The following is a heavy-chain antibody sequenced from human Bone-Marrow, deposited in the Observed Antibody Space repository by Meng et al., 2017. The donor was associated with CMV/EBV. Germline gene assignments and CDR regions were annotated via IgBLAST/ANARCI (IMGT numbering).Heavy chain of an antibody. CDR2: ITSGSRYI. Sequence: ETLSLTCAASGFTFSSYAMNWVRQAPGKGLEWVSSITSGSRYIYYADSVKGRFTVSRDNARNSLYLQMNSLRAEDTAVYYCARARTVTKTMDVWGQGTTVTVSS. CDR1: GFTFSSYA. J-gene: IGHJ6*02. CDR3: ARARTVTKTMDV. V-gene: IGHV3-21*01. D-gene: IGHD4-11*01.